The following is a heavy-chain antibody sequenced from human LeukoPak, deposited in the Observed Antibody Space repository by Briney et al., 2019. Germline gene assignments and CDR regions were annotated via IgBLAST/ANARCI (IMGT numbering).Heavy chain of an antibody. V-gene: IGHV3-23*01. CDR3: AKGYCAKGRGQYYFDN. CDR1: GFTFSSYA. J-gene: IGHJ4*02. D-gene: IGHD2-8*01. CDR2: ISGSGGST. Sequence: GGSLRLSCEVSGFTFSSYAMSWVRQAPGKGLEWVSAISGSGGSTYYADSVKGRFTISRDNSENTLYVQMNSLRAEDTAVYYCAKGYCAKGRGQYYFDNWGQGTLVTVSS.